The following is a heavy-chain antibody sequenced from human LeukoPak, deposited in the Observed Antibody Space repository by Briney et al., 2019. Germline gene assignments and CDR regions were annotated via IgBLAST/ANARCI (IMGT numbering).Heavy chain of an antibody. CDR3: AREGRITMVRGVITTFDP. V-gene: IGHV1-18*01. CDR1: GYTFTSYG. Sequence: VASVKVSCKASGYTFTSYGISWVRQAPGQGLEWMGWISAYNGNTNYAQKLQGRVTMTTDTSTSTAYMELRSLRSDDTAVYYCAREGRITMVRGVITTFDPWGQGTLVTVSS. J-gene: IGHJ5*02. CDR2: ISAYNGNT. D-gene: IGHD3-10*01.